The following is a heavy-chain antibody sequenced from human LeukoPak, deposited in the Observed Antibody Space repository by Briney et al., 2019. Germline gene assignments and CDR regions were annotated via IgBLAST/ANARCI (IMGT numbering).Heavy chain of an antibody. CDR2: ISGNGGST. D-gene: IGHD4-17*01. Sequence: SGGSLRLSCAASGFTFGSYAMHWVRQAPGKGLEYVSAISGNGGSTYYANSVKGRFTISRDNSKNTLYLQMGSLRAEDMAVYYCARRGSSYGDSMDCWGQGTLVTVSS. V-gene: IGHV3-64*01. CDR1: GFTFGSYA. J-gene: IGHJ4*02. CDR3: ARRGSSYGDSMDC.